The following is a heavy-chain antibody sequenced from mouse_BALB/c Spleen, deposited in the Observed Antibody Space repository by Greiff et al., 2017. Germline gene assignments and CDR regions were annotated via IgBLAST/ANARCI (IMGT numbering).Heavy chain of an antibody. CDR1: GDSITSGY. V-gene: IGHV3-8*02. J-gene: IGHJ4*01. CDR2: ISYSGST. CDR3: ARWGYDYDYAMDY. Sequence: VQLKESGPSLVKPSQTLSLTCSVTGDSITSGYWNWIRKFPGNKLEYMGYISYSGSTYYNPSLKSRISITRDTSKNQYYLQLNSVTTEDTATYYCARWGYDYDYAMDYWGQGTSVTVSS. D-gene: IGHD2-4*01.